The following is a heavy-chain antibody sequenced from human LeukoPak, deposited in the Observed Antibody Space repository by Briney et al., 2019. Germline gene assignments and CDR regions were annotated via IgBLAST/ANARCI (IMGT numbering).Heavy chain of an antibody. CDR2: ISGSGGST. D-gene: IGHD3-16*02. V-gene: IGHV3-23*01. CDR1: GFTFSSYA. J-gene: IGHJ3*02. CDR3: AKAIHYDYVWGSYRNDAFDI. Sequence: GGSLRLSCAASGFTFSSYAMSWVRQTPGKGLEWVSAISGSGGSTYYADSVKGRFTISRDNSKNTLYLQMNSLRAEDTAVYYCAKAIHYDYVWGSYRNDAFDIWGQGTMVTVSS.